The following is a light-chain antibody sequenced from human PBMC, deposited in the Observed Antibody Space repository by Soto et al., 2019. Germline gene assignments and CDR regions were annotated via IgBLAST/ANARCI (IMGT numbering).Light chain of an antibody. J-gene: IGLJ2*01. CDR2: EVS. V-gene: IGLV2-14*01. Sequence: QSALTQPASVSGSPGQSITISCTGSSSDVGGYNYVSWYQQHPGKAPKFMIYEVSNRPSGVSNRVSGSKSGNTPSLTISGLQPEDEADYYCSSYTSSSTVVFGGGTKLTVL. CDR1: SSDVGGYNY. CDR3: SSYTSSSTVV.